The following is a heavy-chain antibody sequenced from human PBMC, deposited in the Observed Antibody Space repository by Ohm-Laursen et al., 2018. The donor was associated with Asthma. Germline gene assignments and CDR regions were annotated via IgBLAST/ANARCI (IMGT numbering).Heavy chain of an antibody. D-gene: IGHD3-22*01. J-gene: IGHJ4*02. V-gene: IGHV4-31*03. CDR3: ARARHTSYEESSGYYCFDY. CDR1: GDSISSGDNY. Sequence: PSQTLSLTCTVSGDSISSGDNYWSWIRQHPGKGLDWIGYIYHTGNTYYNPSLKSRFTISVDTSKNQFPLRLSSVTAADTAVYYCARARHTSYEESSGYYCFDYWGQGTLVTVSS. CDR2: IYHTGNT.